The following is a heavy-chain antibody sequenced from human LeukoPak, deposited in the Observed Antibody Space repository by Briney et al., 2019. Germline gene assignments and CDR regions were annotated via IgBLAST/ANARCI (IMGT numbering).Heavy chain of an antibody. D-gene: IGHD3-22*01. CDR1: GGSISSGGYY. CDR2: IYHSGST. CDR3: ARAITYYYDSSGSIDWFDP. J-gene: IGHJ5*02. Sequence: SETLSLTCTVSGGSISSGGYYWSWIRQPPGKGLEWIGYIYHSGSTYYNPSLKSRVTISVDRSKNQFSLKLSSVTAADTAVYYCARAITYYYDSSGSIDWFDPWGQGTLVTVSS. V-gene: IGHV4-30-2*01.